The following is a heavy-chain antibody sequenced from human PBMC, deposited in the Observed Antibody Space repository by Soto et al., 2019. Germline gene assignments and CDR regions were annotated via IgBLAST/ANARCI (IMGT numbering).Heavy chain of an antibody. V-gene: IGHV3-33*01. CDR2: IWFDGSNK. Sequence: QVHLVESGGGVAQPGRSLRLSCAASGSIFTGYGMHWVRQAPGKGLEWVAVIWFDGSNKYYADSVKGRFTISRDNSKNMLYLQMNSRRVEDTAVYYCARDGIGGTTCRGYLDYWGQGTLVTVSS. CDR1: GSIFTGYG. J-gene: IGHJ4*02. CDR3: ARDGIGGTTCRGYLDY. D-gene: IGHD1-1*01.